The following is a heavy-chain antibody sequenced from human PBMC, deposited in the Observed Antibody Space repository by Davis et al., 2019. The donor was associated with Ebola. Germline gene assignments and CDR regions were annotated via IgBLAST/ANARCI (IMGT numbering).Heavy chain of an antibody. D-gene: IGHD2-2*01. Sequence: PGGSLRLSCAASGFTFSSYSMNWVRQAPGKGLEWVSYISSSSSTIYYADSVKGRFTISRDNAKNSLYLQMNSLRAEDTAVYYCARDRYCSSTSCSGDAFDIWGQGTMVTVSS. V-gene: IGHV3-48*04. CDR1: GFTFSSYS. CDR3: ARDRYCSSTSCSGDAFDI. J-gene: IGHJ3*02. CDR2: ISSSSSTI.